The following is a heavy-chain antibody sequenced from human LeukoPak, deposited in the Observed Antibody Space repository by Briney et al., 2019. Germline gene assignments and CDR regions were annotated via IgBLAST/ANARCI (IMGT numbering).Heavy chain of an antibody. J-gene: IGHJ4*02. CDR3: ATRARLHYYDSRGYYFDY. Sequence: ASVKVSCKVSGYTLTELSIHWVRQAPGKGLEWMGSFDPEDDETIYAQNFQGRVTMTGDTSTDTAYMELSSLRSEDTAVYYCATRARLHYYDSRGYYFDYWGQGTLVTVSS. CDR1: GYTLTELS. CDR2: FDPEDDET. D-gene: IGHD3-22*01. V-gene: IGHV1-24*01.